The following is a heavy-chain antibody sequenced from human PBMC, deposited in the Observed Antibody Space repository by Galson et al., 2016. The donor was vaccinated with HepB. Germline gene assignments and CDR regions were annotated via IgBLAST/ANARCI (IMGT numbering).Heavy chain of an antibody. J-gene: IGHJ5*02. CDR1: EFTFSSYW. CDR3: ARDRAAAGGTDLFDP. D-gene: IGHD6-13*01. CDR2: INSDGSRT. Sequence: SLRLSCAASEFTFSSYWMNWVRQAPGKGLVWVSRINSDGSRTNYADSVKGRFTISRDNAKKTLYLQMNSLRAEDTAVYYCARDRAAAGGTDLFDPWGQGTLVTVSS. V-gene: IGHV3-74*01.